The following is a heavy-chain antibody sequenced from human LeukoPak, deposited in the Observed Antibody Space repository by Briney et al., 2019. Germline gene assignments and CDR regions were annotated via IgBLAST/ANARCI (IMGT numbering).Heavy chain of an antibody. CDR2: IYSSGST. CDR1: GGSISSGSYY. CDR3: ARAGLGIATKFDP. J-gene: IGHJ5*02. Sequence: SETQSLTCSVSGGSISSGSYYWSWIRQPAGKGLEWIERIYSSGSTNYNPSLKSRVTISVDTSKNQFSLKLSSVTAADTAVYYCARAGLGIATKFDPWGQGTLVTVSS. D-gene: IGHD6-13*01. V-gene: IGHV4-61*02.